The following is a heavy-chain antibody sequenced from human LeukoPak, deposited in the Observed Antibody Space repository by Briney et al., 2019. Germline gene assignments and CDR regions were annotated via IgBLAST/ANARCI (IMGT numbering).Heavy chain of an antibody. Sequence: ASVWVSSKASGYTFSSYGISWVRQAPGQGLEWMGWISGYNGNTKYAQKLQGRVTMTTDTSTSTAYMELRSLRSDDTAVYYCARSSSSGPSADYWGQGTLDRVSS. J-gene: IGHJ4*02. CDR3: ARSSSSGPSADY. CDR2: ISGYNGNT. V-gene: IGHV1-18*01. CDR1: GYTFSSYG. D-gene: IGHD3-22*01.